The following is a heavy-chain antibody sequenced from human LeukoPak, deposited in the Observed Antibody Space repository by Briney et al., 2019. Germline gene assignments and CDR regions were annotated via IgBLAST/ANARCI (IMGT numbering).Heavy chain of an antibody. CDR3: ARDTSSGYYRGYYFDY. D-gene: IGHD3-22*01. CDR1: GFSFSRYW. CDR2: IKQDGSEK. V-gene: IGHV3-7*01. Sequence: GGSLRLSCAASGFSFSRYWMSWIRQAPGKGLEWVANIKQDGSEKNYVESVKGRFTISRDNAKNSLYLQTNSLRAEDTAVYYCARDTSSGYYRGYYFDYWGQGTLVTVSS. J-gene: IGHJ4*02.